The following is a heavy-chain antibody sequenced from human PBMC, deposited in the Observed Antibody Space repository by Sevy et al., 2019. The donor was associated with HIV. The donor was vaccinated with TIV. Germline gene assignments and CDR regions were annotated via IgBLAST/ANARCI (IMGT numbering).Heavy chain of an antibody. CDR3: ASSRDGYNLFDY. J-gene: IGHJ4*02. V-gene: IGHV1-2*02. CDR2: INPNSGGT. CDR1: GYTFTGYY. D-gene: IGHD5-12*01. Sequence: ASVKVSCKASGYTFTGYYMHWVRQAPGQGLEWMGWINPNSGGTNYAQKFQGTVTMTRDTSISTAYMELSRMRSDDTAVYYCASSRDGYNLFDYWGQGTLVTVSS.